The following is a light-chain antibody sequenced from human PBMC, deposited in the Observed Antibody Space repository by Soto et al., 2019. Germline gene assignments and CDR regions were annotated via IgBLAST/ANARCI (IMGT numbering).Light chain of an antibody. CDR1: QSVISDS. Sequence: EIVLTQSPGTLSFSPGERATLSCRASQSVISDSLAWYQQKPGQAPRLLIYGASSRATGIPDRFSGSGSGTDFTLTISRLEPEDFAVYYCQQYGSSPPHTFGGGTKVDIK. V-gene: IGKV3-20*01. J-gene: IGKJ4*01. CDR2: GAS. CDR3: QQYGSSPPHT.